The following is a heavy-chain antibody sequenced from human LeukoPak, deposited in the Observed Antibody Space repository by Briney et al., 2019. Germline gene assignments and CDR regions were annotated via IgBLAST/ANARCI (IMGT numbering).Heavy chain of an antibody. J-gene: IGHJ6*02. CDR1: GFTFSSYW. CDR2: ISYDGSNK. Sequence: GGSLRLSCAASGFTFSSYWMSWVRQAPGKGLEWVAVISYDGSNKYYADSVKGRFTISRDNSKNTLYLQMNSLRAEDTAVYYCATAPYSSSWYSYYYYGMDVWGQGTTVTVSS. V-gene: IGHV3-30*03. D-gene: IGHD6-13*01. CDR3: ATAPYSSSWYSYYYYGMDV.